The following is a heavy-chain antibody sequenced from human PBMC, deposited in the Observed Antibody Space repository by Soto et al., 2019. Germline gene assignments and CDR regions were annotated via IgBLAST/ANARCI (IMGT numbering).Heavy chain of an antibody. CDR3: VHLGIAVAGTSIRYYYYGMDV. D-gene: IGHD6-19*01. V-gene: IGHV3-64D*08. J-gene: IGHJ6*02. Sequence: GGSLRLSCSASGFTFSSYAMHWVRQAPGKGLEYVSAISSNGGSTYYADSVKGRFTISRDNSKNTLYLQMSSLRAEDTAVYYCVHLGIAVAGTSIRYYYYGMDVWGQGTTVTVSS. CDR2: ISSNGGST. CDR1: GFTFSSYA.